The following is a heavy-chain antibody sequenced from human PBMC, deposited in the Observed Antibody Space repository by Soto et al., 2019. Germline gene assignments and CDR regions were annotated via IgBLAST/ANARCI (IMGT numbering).Heavy chain of an antibody. V-gene: IGHV4-30-4*01. J-gene: IGHJ6*02. CDR2: IYYSGST. Sequence: QVQLQESGPVLVKPSQTLSLTCTVSGGSISSGDYYRSWIRQPPGKGLEWIGYIYYSGSTYYNPSLKSRVTISVDTSKNQFSLKLSSVTAADTAVYYCASWMRGSVPDYIYGMDVWGQGTTVTVSS. CDR1: GGSISSGDYY. CDR3: ASWMRGSVPDYIYGMDV. D-gene: IGHD4-4*01.